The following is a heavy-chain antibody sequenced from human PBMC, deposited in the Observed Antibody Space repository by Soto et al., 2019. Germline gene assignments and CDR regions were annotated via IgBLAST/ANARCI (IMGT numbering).Heavy chain of an antibody. V-gene: IGHV5-10-1*01. CDR3: ARHRYYGSGSKPNWFDP. CDR2: IDPSDSYT. CDR1: GYSFTSYW. Sequence: GESLKISCKGSGYSFTSYWISWVRQMPGKGLEWMGRIDPSDSYTNYSPSFQGHVTISADKSISTAYLQWSSLKASDTAMYYCARHRYYGSGSKPNWFDPWGQGTLVTVSS. D-gene: IGHD3-10*01. J-gene: IGHJ5*02.